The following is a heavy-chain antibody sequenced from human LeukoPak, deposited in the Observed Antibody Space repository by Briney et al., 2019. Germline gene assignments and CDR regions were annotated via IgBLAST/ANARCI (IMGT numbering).Heavy chain of an antibody. D-gene: IGHD3-3*01. CDR2: ISSSSSTI. V-gene: IGHV3-48*01. CDR3: ARDGDFWSGYYLFDY. J-gene: IGHJ4*02. CDR1: GFTFSSYS. Sequence: GGSLRLSCAASGFTFSSYSMNWVRQAPGKGLEWVSYISSSSSTIYYADSVKGRFTISRDNAKNSLYLQMNSLRAEDTAVYYCARDGDFWSGYYLFDYWGQGTLVTVSS.